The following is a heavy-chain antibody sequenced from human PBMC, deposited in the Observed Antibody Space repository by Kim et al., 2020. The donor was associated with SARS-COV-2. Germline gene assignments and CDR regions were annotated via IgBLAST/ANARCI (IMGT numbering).Heavy chain of an antibody. CDR2: ISYDGSNK. CDR3: ANNWNYDSSIDY. D-gene: IGHD3-22*01. CDR1: GFTFSSYG. Sequence: GGSLRLSCAASGFTFSSYGMHWVRQAPGKGLEWVAVISYDGSNKYYADSVKGRFTISRDNSKNTLYLQMNSLRAEDTAVYYCANNWNYDSSIDYWGQGTLVTVSS. V-gene: IGHV3-30*18. J-gene: IGHJ4*02.